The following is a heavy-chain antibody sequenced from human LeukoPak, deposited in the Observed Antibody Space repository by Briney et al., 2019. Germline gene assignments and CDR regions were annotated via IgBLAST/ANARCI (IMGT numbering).Heavy chain of an antibody. Sequence: SQTLSLTCIVSADSISNGGYYWTWIRQPDGKGLEYIGRIYTNGDTKYNPSLESRVTISMDTSRNQFSLKLTSVSAADTALYYCARDRGTTVARGVPSWFDPWGQGILVTVSS. V-gene: IGHV4-61*02. J-gene: IGHJ5*02. D-gene: IGHD3-10*01. CDR1: ADSISNGGYY. CDR2: IYTNGDT. CDR3: ARDRGTTVARGVPSWFDP.